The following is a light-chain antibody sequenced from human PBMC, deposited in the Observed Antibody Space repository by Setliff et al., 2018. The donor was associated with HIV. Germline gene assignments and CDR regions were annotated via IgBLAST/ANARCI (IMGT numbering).Light chain of an antibody. CDR1: SSDIGGYNY. Sequence: SALAQPASVSGSPGQSITISCTGTSSDIGGYNYVSWYQQHPGKAPKLMIYDVSKRSSGVSNRFSGSKSGNTASLTISGLQAEDEADYYCSSYTSSSTYVFGTGTKVTVL. V-gene: IGLV2-14*01. CDR2: DVS. CDR3: SSYTSSSTYV. J-gene: IGLJ1*01.